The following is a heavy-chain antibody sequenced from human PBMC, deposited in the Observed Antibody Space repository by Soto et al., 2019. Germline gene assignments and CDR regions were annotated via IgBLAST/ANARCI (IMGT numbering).Heavy chain of an antibody. CDR2: ISSRSSTI. CDR1: GFTFSDYY. Sequence: QVQLVESGGGLVKPGGSLRLSCAASGFTFSDYYMSWIRQAPGQGLEWVSYISSRSSTIFYADSVKGRFTISRDNVKNSLYLQMNSLRAEDTAVYYWARGTNGAFFVYWGQGILVTVSS. V-gene: IGHV3-11*01. J-gene: IGHJ4*02. D-gene: IGHD2-8*01. CDR3: ARGTNGAFFVY.